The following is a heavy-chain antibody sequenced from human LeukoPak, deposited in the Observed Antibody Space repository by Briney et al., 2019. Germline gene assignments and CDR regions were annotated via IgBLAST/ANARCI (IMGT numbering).Heavy chain of an antibody. CDR1: GFTFSSYS. J-gene: IGHJ4*02. D-gene: IGHD2-21*02. Sequence: PGGSLRLSCAASGFTFSSYSMNWVRQAPGKGLEWVSYISSSSSTIYYADSVKGRFTISRDNAKNSLYLQMNSLRAEDTAVYYCARVQEVVVTAPSHFDYWGQGTLVTVSS. V-gene: IGHV3-48*04. CDR2: ISSSSSTI. CDR3: ARVQEVVVTAPSHFDY.